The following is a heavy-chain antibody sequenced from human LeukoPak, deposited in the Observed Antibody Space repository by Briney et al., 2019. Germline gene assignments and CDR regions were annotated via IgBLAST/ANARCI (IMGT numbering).Heavy chain of an antibody. CDR2: IKRDGKDK. V-gene: IGHV3-7*01. CDR1: GFTFSSHW. Sequence: PGGSLRLSCAASGFTFSSHWMSWVRQAPGRGLEWVANIKRDGKDKYYLDSVKGRFTISRDNAKNSLYLQMDSLRVEDTAMYYCARAQEYSNGSYWGQGILVTVSS. J-gene: IGHJ4*02. D-gene: IGHD4-11*01. CDR3: ARAQEYSNGSY.